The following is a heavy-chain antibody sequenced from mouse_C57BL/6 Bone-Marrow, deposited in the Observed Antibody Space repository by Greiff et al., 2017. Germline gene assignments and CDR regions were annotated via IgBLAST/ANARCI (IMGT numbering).Heavy chain of an antibody. V-gene: IGHV1-22*01. CDR3: ARGNYDYGSSYDFDY. CDR2: INPNNGGT. D-gene: IGHD1-1*01. Sequence: VQLKQSGPELVKPGASVKMSCKASGYTFTDYNMHWVKQSHGKSLEWIGYINPNNGGTSYNQKFKGKATLTVNKSSSTAYMELRSLTSEDSAVYYCARGNYDYGSSYDFDYWGQGTTLTVSS. J-gene: IGHJ2*01. CDR1: GYTFTDYN.